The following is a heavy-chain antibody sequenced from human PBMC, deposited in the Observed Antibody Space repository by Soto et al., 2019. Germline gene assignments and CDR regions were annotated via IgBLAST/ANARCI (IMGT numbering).Heavy chain of an antibody. V-gene: IGHV3-23*01. Sequence: EVRLLESGGGLVQPGGSLRLSCAASGFTFGRYAMTWVRQAPGKGLEWVSSLSGNGGSTYYADSVKGRFTISRDNSKDMLHLQMYSLRAEDTAVYYCAKEARILDYDFWSGSNDAFDIWGKGTMVTVSS. CDR1: GFTFGRYA. D-gene: IGHD3-3*01. J-gene: IGHJ3*02. CDR2: LSGNGGST. CDR3: AKEARILDYDFWSGSNDAFDI.